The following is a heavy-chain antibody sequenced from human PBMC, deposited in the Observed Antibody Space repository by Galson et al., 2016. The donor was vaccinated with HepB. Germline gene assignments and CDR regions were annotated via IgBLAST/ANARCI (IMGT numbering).Heavy chain of an antibody. CDR1: GFTFSNYV. CDR3: ARASGAMGSRYPDY. J-gene: IGHJ4*02. V-gene: IGHV3-30*04. D-gene: IGHD3-10*01. CDR2: ISYDGDYK. Sequence: SLRLSCAASGFTFSNYVMFWVRQAPDKGLEWVAIISYDGDYKYYADSVKGRFTISRDNSKNTLYLQMDSLRSEDTAVFYRARASGAMGSRYPDYWGQGTLVAVSS.